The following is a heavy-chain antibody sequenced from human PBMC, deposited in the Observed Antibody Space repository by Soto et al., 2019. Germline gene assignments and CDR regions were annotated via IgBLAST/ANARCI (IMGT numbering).Heavy chain of an antibody. Sequence: ASVKVSCKASGYTFTGYYMHWVRQASGQGLEWMGWINPNSGGTNYAQKFQGWVTMTRDTSISTAYMELSRLRSGDTAVYYCARGGVVVVAATFYYYYGIDVWGQGTTVTVSS. CDR2: INPNSGGT. V-gene: IGHV1-2*04. D-gene: IGHD2-15*01. CDR1: GYTFTGYY. CDR3: ARGGVVVVAATFYYYYGIDV. J-gene: IGHJ6*02.